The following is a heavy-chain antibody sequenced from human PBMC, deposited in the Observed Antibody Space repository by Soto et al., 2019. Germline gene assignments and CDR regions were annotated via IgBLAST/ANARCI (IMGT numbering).Heavy chain of an antibody. CDR2: IYYSGSA. Sequence: PSEMLCVPCSVSGGSISSYCWSWIRQPPGKGLEWIGYIYYSGSANYNPSLKSRVSISIDTSKNQFSLKLSSVTAADTAVYYCARAYGYYFDYWGQGTLVTVSS. CDR1: GGSISSYC. CDR3: ARAYGYYFDY. V-gene: IGHV4-59*01. J-gene: IGHJ4*02. D-gene: IGHD4-17*01.